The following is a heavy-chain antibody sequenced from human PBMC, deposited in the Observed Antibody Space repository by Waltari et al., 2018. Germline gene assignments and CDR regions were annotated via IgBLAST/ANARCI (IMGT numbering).Heavy chain of an antibody. J-gene: IGHJ4*02. V-gene: IGHV3-33*01. Sequence: QVQLVESGGGVVQPGRSLRLSCVASGFTFSSYGMHWVRQAPGKGLEWVAVIWYDGSNKDYADSVKGRFTISRDNSKNTLYLQMNSLRAEDTAVYYCARWDYDSSGYSYYFDYWGQGTLVIVSS. CDR3: ARWDYDSSGYSYYFDY. CDR1: GFTFSSYG. CDR2: IWYDGSNK. D-gene: IGHD3-22*01.